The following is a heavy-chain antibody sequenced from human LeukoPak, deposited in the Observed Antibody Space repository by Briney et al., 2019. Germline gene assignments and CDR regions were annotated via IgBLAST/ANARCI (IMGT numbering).Heavy chain of an antibody. CDR1: GYSFTSYW. J-gene: IGHJ4*02. V-gene: IGHV5-10-1*01. CDR2: IDPSDSYT. CDR3: ARHCSSTSCLIDDY. Sequence: GESLKISCKGSGYSFTSYWISWVHQMPGKGLEWMGRIDPSDSYTNYSPSFQGHVTISADKSISTAYLQWSSLKASDTAMYYCARHCSSTSCLIDDYWGQGTLVTVSS. D-gene: IGHD2-2*01.